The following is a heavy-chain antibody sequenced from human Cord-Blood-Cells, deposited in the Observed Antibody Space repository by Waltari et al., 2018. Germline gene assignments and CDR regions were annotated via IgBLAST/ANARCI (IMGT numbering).Heavy chain of an antibody. J-gene: IGHJ5*02. V-gene: IGHV1-24*01. CDR2: SDPEDGET. CDR1: GYTLTELS. D-gene: IGHD3-10*01. Sequence: QVQLVQSGAEVKKPGASVKVSCKVSGYTLTELSMHWVRQAPGKGLVWMGGSDPEDGETIYAQKFQGSVTLTEDTSTDTAYMELSSLRSEDTAVYYCATDSRITMVRGVNNWFDPWGQGTLVTVSS. CDR3: ATDSRITMVRGVNNWFDP.